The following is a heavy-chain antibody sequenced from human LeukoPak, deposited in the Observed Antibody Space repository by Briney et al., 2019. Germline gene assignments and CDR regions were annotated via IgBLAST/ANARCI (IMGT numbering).Heavy chain of an antibody. J-gene: IGHJ4*02. CDR1: GFTFSSYS. CDR2: ISSSSSYI. D-gene: IGHD6-19*01. CDR3: AVLHIAVAGTEPLFDC. V-gene: IGHV3-21*01. Sequence: GGSLRLSCAASGFTFSSYSMNWVRQAPGKGLEWVSSISSSSSYIYYADSVKGRFTISRDNAKNSLYLQMNSLRAEDTAVYYCAVLHIAVAGTEPLFDCWGQGTLVTVSS.